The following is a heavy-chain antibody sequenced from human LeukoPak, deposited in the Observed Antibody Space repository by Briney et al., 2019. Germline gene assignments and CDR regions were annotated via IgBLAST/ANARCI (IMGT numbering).Heavy chain of an antibody. Sequence: GRSLRLSCAASGFTFSSYAMHWVRQAPGKGLEWVAVISYDGSDKYYADPVKGRFTISRDNSKNTLYLQMNSLRAEDTAVYYCANSYYYDSSGYYYWGQGTLVTVSS. CDR3: ANSYYYDSSGYYY. J-gene: IGHJ4*02. V-gene: IGHV3-30*04. CDR1: GFTFSSYA. D-gene: IGHD3-22*01. CDR2: ISYDGSDK.